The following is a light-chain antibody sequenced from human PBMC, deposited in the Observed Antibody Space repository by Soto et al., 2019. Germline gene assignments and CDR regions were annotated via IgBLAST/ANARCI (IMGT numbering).Light chain of an antibody. CDR1: SRDVGGYNY. J-gene: IGLJ2*01. CDR3: SSYTSSSTRDVV. CDR2: EVS. V-gene: IGLV2-14*01. Sequence: QSALTQPASASGSPGQSITISCTGPSRDVGGYNYVSWYQQHPGKAPKLMIYEVSNRPSGVSNRISGSKSCNTASLTISGLQAEDEADYYCSSYTSSSTRDVVFGGGTKVTVL.